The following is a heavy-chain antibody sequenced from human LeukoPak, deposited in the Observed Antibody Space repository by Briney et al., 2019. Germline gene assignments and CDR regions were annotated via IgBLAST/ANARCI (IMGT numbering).Heavy chain of an antibody. CDR1: GFTFSSYW. V-gene: IGHV3-7*03. D-gene: IGHD3-9*01. Sequence: PGGSLRLSCAGSGFTFSSYWMSWVRQAPGKGLEWVANIKQDGSEKYYVDSVKGRFTISRDNAKNSLYLQMNSLRAEDTAVYYCARDGTDILTGYYFGMDVWGKGTTVTVSS. CDR3: ARDGTDILTGYYFGMDV. CDR2: IKQDGSEK. J-gene: IGHJ6*04.